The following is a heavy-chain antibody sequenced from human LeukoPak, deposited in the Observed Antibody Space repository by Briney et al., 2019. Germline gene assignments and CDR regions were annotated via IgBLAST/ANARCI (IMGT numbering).Heavy chain of an antibody. CDR2: ILYDGSNT. D-gene: IGHD4-17*01. CDR1: GFTFSNYG. CDR3: AKRDLTTEFDY. J-gene: IGHJ4*02. Sequence: GGSLRLSCAASGFTFSNYGMHWVRQAPVKGLEWVALILYDGSNTFYADSVKGRFTISRDNSKNTLSLQMNSLRTEDTAVYYCAKRDLTTEFDYWGQGTLVTVSS. V-gene: IGHV3-30*02.